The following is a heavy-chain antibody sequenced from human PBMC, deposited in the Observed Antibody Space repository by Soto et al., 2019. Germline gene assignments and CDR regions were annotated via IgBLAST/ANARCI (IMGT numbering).Heavy chain of an antibody. CDR2: IIPILGIA. Sequence: SVKVSCKASGGTLSSYTISWVRQAPGQGLEWMGRIIPILGIANYAQKFQGRVTITADKSTSTAYMELSSLRSEDTAVYYCASSITIFGVVTHDAFDIWGQGTMVTVSS. V-gene: IGHV1-69*02. CDR3: ASSITIFGVVTHDAFDI. D-gene: IGHD3-3*01. J-gene: IGHJ3*02. CDR1: GGTLSSYT.